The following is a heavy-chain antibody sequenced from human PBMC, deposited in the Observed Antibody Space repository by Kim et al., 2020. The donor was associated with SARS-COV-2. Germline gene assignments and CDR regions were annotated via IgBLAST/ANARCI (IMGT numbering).Heavy chain of an antibody. CDR1: GFTFDDYA. Sequence: GGSLRLSCAASGFTFDDYAMHWVRQAPGKGLEWVSLISGDGGSTYYADSVKGRFTISRDNSKNSLYLQMNSLRTEDTALYYCAKDIGISSIAARPYFDYWGQGTLVTVSS. CDR2: ISGDGGST. J-gene: IGHJ4*02. CDR3: AKDIGISSIAARPYFDY. D-gene: IGHD6-6*01. V-gene: IGHV3-43*02.